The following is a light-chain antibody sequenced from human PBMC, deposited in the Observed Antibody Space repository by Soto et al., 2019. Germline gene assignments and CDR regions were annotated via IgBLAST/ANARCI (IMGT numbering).Light chain of an antibody. CDR3: QQRSRWPRGT. CDR2: AAS. Sequence: VLTQSPATLSLSPGESPPLSCRPSQNFGNNLAWYQQKSGQAPRLLIYAASDRATGVPARFSGRMSGTDFTLTISSLEPEDFATYFCQQRSRWPRGTFGRGTKLE. J-gene: IGKJ2*02. CDR1: QNFGNN. V-gene: IGKV3-11*01.